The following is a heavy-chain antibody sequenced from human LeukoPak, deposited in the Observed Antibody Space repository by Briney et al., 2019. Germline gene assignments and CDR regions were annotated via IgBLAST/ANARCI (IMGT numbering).Heavy chain of an antibody. CDR2: FDPEHGET. J-gene: IGHJ3*02. CDR1: GYTLTDLS. V-gene: IGHV1-24*01. CDR3: ARAYSSSWYRYDAFDI. Sequence: ASVKVSCKVSGYTLTDLSMHWVRQAPGKGLEWMGGFDPEHGETVYAQKFQGRVTMTEDTSTDTAYMELSSLRSEDTAVYYCARAYSSSWYRYDAFDIWGQGTMVTVSS. D-gene: IGHD6-13*01.